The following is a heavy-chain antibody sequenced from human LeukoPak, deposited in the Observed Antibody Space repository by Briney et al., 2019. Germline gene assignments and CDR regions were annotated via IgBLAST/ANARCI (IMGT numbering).Heavy chain of an antibody. CDR3: AREYGSGSYGIFDY. CDR2: IYYSGST. V-gene: IGHV4-59*01. CDR1: GGSISSYY. J-gene: IGHJ4*02. Sequence: SETLSLTCTVSGGSISSYYWSWIRQPPGKGLEWIGYIYYSGSTNYNPSLKSRVTISVDTSKNQFSLKLSSVTAADTAVYYCAREYGSGSYGIFDYWGQGTLVTVSS. D-gene: IGHD3-10*01.